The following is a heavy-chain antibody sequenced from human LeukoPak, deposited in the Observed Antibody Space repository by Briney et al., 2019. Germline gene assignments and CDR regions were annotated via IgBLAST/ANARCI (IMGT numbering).Heavy chain of an antibody. CDR3: ARSYGGDPYDY. CDR1: GYTFTSYG. V-gene: IGHV1-46*01. CDR2: INPSGGST. J-gene: IGHJ4*02. Sequence: ASVKVSCKASGYTFTSYGISWVRQAPGQGLEWMGIINPSGGSTSYAQKFQGRVTMTRDMSTSTVYMELSSLRSEDTAVYYCARSYGGDPYDYWGQGTLVTVSS. D-gene: IGHD4-17*01.